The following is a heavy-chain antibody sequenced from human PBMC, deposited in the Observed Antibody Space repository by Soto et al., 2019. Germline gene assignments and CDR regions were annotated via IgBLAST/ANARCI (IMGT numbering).Heavy chain of an antibody. Sequence: GSLRRAGSASGFTFSVYCMTWVRQAPWKGLGWVANIKEDGSEKYYVDSVKGRFTISRDNPKNSLYLQMNSLRADDTAVYYCARPLYGSGSVWFDPWGQGTLVTVSS. D-gene: IGHD3-10*01. CDR2: IKEDGSEK. CDR1: GFTFSVYC. J-gene: IGHJ5*02. V-gene: IGHV3-7*03. CDR3: ARPLYGSGSVWFDP.